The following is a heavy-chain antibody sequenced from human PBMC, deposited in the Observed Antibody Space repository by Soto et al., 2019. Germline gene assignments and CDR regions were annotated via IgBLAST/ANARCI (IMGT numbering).Heavy chain of an antibody. CDR3: ASTEMATLGYFDY. V-gene: IGHV1-69*13. Sequence: SVKVSCKASGGTFSSYAISWVRQAPGQGLEWMGGIIPIFGTANYAQKFQGRVTITADESTSTAYMELSSLRSEDTAVYYCASTEMATLGYFDYSGQGTLVTVSS. CDR1: GGTFSSYA. CDR2: IIPIFGTA. J-gene: IGHJ4*02. D-gene: IGHD5-12*01.